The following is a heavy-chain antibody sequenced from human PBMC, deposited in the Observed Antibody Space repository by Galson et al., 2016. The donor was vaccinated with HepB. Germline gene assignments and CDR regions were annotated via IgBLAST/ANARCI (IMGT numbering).Heavy chain of an antibody. D-gene: IGHD6-19*01. CDR1: GGTFSGYG. CDR3: ARDHVQQWLTSRVFDP. J-gene: IGHJ5*02. CDR2: IIPLFGTA. V-gene: IGHV1-69*13. Sequence: SVKVSCKASGGTFSGYGFTWVRQAPGQGLEWMGGIIPLFGTANYAQKFQGRVMITADEATSTAYMELSSLRYEDTAVYFCARDHVQQWLTSRVFDPWGQGTLVTVSS.